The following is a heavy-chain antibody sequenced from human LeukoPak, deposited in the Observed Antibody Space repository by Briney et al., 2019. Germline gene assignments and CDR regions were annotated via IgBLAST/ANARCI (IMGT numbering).Heavy chain of an antibody. CDR1: GYTFTSYY. V-gene: IGHV1-46*01. Sequence: ASVKVSCKASGYTFTSYYMHWVRQAPGQGLEWMGIINPSGGSTSHAQKFQGRVTMTRDTSTSTVYMELSSLRSEDTAVYYCARTIEGGDAFDIWGQGTMVTVSS. CDR3: ARTIEGGDAFDI. D-gene: IGHD1-26*01. CDR2: INPSGGST. J-gene: IGHJ3*02.